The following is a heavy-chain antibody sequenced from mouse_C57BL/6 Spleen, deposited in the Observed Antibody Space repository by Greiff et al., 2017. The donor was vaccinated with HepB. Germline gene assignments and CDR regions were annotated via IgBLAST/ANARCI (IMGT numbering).Heavy chain of an antibody. V-gene: IGHV5-4*01. Sequence: EVHLVESGGGLVKPGGSLKLSCAASGFTFSSYAMSWVRQTPEKRLEWVATISDGGSYTYYPDNVKGRFTISRDNAKNNLYLQMSHLKSEDTAMYYCARDLSSGKGFAYWGQGTLVTVSA. D-gene: IGHD3-2*02. J-gene: IGHJ3*01. CDR1: GFTFSSYA. CDR3: ARDLSSGKGFAY. CDR2: ISDGGSYT.